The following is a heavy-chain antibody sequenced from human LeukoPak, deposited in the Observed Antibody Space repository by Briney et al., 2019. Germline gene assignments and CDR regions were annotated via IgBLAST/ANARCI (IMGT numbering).Heavy chain of an antibody. D-gene: IGHD5-18*01. CDR2: IRYDGSNK. J-gene: IGHJ4*02. CDR3: AATPPNPQRGYSYGRLDY. Sequence: GGSLRLSCAASGFTFSSYGMHWVRQAPGKGLEWVAFIRYDGSNKYYADSVKGRFTISRDNSKNTLYLQMNSLRAEDTAVYYCAATPPNPQRGYSYGRLDYWGQGTLVTVSS. CDR1: GFTFSSYG. V-gene: IGHV3-30*02.